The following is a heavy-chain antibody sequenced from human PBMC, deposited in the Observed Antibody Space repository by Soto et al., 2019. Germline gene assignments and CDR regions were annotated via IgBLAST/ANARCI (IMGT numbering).Heavy chain of an antibody. CDR3: ARPRGYSYVLPDY. D-gene: IGHD5-18*01. Sequence: GGSLRLSCAASGLSFSSYNMNWVRQAPGKGLEWVSYISSSSSTIYYADSVKGRFTISRDNAKNSLYLQMNSLRDEDTAVYYCARPRGYSYVLPDYWGQGTLVTVSS. J-gene: IGHJ4*02. CDR1: GLSFSSYN. V-gene: IGHV3-48*02. CDR2: ISSSSSTI.